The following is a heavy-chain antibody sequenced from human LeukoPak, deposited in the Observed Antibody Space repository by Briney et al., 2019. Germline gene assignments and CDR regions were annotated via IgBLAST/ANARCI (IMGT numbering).Heavy chain of an antibody. J-gene: IGHJ3*02. CDR1: GYTFTGYY. V-gene: IGHV1-2*02. CDR3: ARGLRAGALDI. Sequence: ASVRVSCKASGYTFTGYYMHWVRQAPGQGLEWMGWINPNSGGTNYAQKFQGRVTMTRDTSISTAYMELRRLRYDDTAVHYCARGLRAGALDIWGQGTMVTVSS. D-gene: IGHD2-2*01. CDR2: INPNSGGT.